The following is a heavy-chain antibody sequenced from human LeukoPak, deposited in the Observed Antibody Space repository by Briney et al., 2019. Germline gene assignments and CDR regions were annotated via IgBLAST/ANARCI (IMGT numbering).Heavy chain of an antibody. CDR1: GGSFSSYY. V-gene: IGHV4-34*01. Sequence: SETLSLTCVVYGGSFSSYYWSWIRQPPGKRLEWIGEINYSGSTDYNPSLKSRVTISVDTFKNQFSLRLSSVTAADTAVYYCARGDNVLRFLEVDAFDIWGQGTMVTVCS. CDR3: ARGDNVLRFLEVDAFDI. J-gene: IGHJ3*02. CDR2: INYSGST. D-gene: IGHD3-3*01.